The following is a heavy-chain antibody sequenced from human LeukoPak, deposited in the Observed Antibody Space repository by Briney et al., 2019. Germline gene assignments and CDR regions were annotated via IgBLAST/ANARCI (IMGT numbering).Heavy chain of an antibody. V-gene: IGHV1-8*03. CDR2: MNPKSGDT. CDR1: GYSFTNYD. D-gene: IGHD3-22*01. J-gene: IGHJ4*02. Sequence: ASVKVSCKASGYSFTNYDINWVRQATGQGLEWMGWMNPKSGDTGYSQKFQGRVFITRDTSINTAYMELSSLGSDDTAVYYCARWGSSGLNGPDYWGQGTLVTVSS. CDR3: ARWGSSGLNGPDY.